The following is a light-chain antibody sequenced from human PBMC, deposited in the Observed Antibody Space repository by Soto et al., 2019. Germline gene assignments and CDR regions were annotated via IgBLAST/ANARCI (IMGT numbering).Light chain of an antibody. J-gene: IGKJ5*01. Sequence: IVLTQSPASLSLSPGKRATLSCRASQNISSYLIWYQQKPGQAPRLPIYDASNTATGIPARFSGSGSGTDFTLTISRLEPEDFAVYYCQQYGSSPPITFGQGTRLEIK. CDR2: DAS. CDR3: QQYGSSPPIT. CDR1: QNISSY. V-gene: IGKV3-20*01.